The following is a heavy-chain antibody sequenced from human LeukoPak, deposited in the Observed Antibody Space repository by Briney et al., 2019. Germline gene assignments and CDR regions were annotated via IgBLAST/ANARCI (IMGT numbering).Heavy chain of an antibody. Sequence: SETLSLTCTVSGGSISSFYWSWIQQPPGKGLEYIGYIYNSGSTNYSPSLKSRVTISVDTSKNQFSLKLSSVTAADTAVYYCARGTQLWLPTNWFDPWGQGTLVTVSS. CDR2: IYNSGST. J-gene: IGHJ5*02. V-gene: IGHV4-59*01. D-gene: IGHD5-18*01. CDR3: ARGTQLWLPTNWFDP. CDR1: GGSISSFY.